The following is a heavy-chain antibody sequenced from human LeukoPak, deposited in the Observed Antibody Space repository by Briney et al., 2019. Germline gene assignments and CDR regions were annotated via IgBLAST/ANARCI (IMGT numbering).Heavy chain of an antibody. J-gene: IGHJ6*04. CDR1: GFTFNTYA. Sequence: GGSLRLSCAASGFTFNTYAMHWVRQAPGRGLEWVAVISYDGSNEYYADSVRGRFTISRDNSKNTLNLQMDSLRAEDTAVYYCARDASYHGNSYDVWGSGTTVTVSS. V-gene: IGHV3-30*04. CDR2: ISYDGSNE. D-gene: IGHD4-23*01. CDR3: ARDASYHGNSYDV.